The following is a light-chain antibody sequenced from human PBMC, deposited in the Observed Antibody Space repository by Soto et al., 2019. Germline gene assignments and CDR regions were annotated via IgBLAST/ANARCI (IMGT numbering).Light chain of an antibody. Sequence: EIVMTQSPATPSLSPGERATLSCRASQSVRSNLAWYHQGPGQAPRLLIYAASARATGIPARFSGSGSGTEFTLTIRGLKSEDFGLDYCQQYNNWQTFGQGTKVDIK. V-gene: IGKV3-15*01. CDR2: AAS. J-gene: IGKJ1*01. CDR3: QQYNNWQT. CDR1: QSVRSN.